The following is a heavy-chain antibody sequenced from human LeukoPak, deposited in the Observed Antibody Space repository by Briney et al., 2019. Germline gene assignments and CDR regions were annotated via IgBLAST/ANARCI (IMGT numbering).Heavy chain of an antibody. J-gene: IGHJ5*02. CDR2: IYYSGST. V-gene: IGHV4-39*01. CDR3: ARHYLSDGILSTFDP. Sequence: PSETLSLTCTVSGGSISSSSYYWGWIRQPPGKGLEWIGSIYYSGSTYYNPSLKSRVTISLDTSKNQFSLRLRSVTAADTALYYCARHYLSDGILSTFDPWGQGTLVTVSS. D-gene: IGHD2-2*01. CDR1: GGSISSSSYY.